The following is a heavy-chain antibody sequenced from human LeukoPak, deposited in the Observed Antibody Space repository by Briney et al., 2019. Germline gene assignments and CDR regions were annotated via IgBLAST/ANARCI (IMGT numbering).Heavy chain of an antibody. J-gene: IGHJ3*02. CDR1: GYTFTSYY. V-gene: IGHV1-46*01. CDR2: INPSGGSK. CDR3: ARDPPTYYDILTGYYDAFDI. Sequence: GASVKVSCKASGYTFTSYYMHWVRQAPGQGLEWMGIINPSGGSKSYAQKFQGRVTMTRDTSTSTVYMELRSLRSDDTAVYYCARDPPTYYDILTGYYDAFDIWGQGTMVTVSS. D-gene: IGHD3-9*01.